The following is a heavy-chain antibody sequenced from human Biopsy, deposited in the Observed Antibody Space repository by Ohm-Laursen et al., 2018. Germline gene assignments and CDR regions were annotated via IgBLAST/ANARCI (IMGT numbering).Heavy chain of an antibody. CDR1: GYTFTSYY. CDR3: ARRDSLDY. V-gene: IGHV1-46*01. Sequence: ASVKVSCKTSGYTFTSYYMHWVRQAPGQGLEWMGVMTPIPTYAQRFQGRLTLTRDTSTSTVYMELSSLRSEDTAIYYCARRDSLDYWGQGTLVTVSS. CDR2: MTPIP. J-gene: IGHJ4*02.